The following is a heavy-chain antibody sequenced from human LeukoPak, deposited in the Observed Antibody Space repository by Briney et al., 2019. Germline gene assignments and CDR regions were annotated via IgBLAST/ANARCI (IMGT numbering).Heavy chain of an antibody. Sequence: GASVKVSCTASGYTFTSYGISWVRQAPGQGLEWMGWISAYNGNTNYAQKLQGRVTMTTDTSTSTAYMELRSLRSDDTAVYYCARATAGPFWSGYSTGPFDYWGQGTLVTVSS. CDR2: ISAYNGNT. CDR3: ARATAGPFWSGYSTGPFDY. V-gene: IGHV1-18*01. J-gene: IGHJ4*02. D-gene: IGHD3-3*01. CDR1: GYTFTSYG.